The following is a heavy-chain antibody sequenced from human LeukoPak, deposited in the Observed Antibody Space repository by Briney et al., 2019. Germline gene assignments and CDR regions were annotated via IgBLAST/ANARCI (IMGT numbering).Heavy chain of an antibody. CDR1: GFTFSSYS. CDR3: ASWEDIVVVPAARPDAFDI. CDR2: ISSSSSYI. J-gene: IGHJ3*02. Sequence: GSLRLSCAASGFTFSSYSMNWVRQAPGKGLEWVSSISSSSSYIYYADSVKGRFTISRDNAKNSLYLQMNSLRAEDTAVYYCASWEDIVVVPAARPDAFDIWGQGTMVTVSS. V-gene: IGHV3-21*01. D-gene: IGHD2-2*01.